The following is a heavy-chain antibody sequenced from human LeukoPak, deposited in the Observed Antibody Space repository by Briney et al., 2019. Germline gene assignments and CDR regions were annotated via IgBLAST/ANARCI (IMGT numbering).Heavy chain of an antibody. D-gene: IGHD3-3*01. CDR1: GFIFSNYT. J-gene: IGHJ4*02. CDR2: ITNSSRYT. Sequence: GGSLRLSCAASGFIFSNYTMNWVRQAPGKGLEWVSSITNSSRYTYYADSVRGRFTISRDNAKNSLYLQMNSLRAEDTAVYYCARSYEGSGFSDWGQGTLVTVSS. V-gene: IGHV3-21*01. CDR3: ARSYEGSGFSD.